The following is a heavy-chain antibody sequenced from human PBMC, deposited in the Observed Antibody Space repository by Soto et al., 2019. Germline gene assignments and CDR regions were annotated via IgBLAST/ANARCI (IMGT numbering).Heavy chain of an antibody. V-gene: IGHV4-30-4*01. D-gene: IGHD3-22*01. CDR2: IYYSGST. Sequence: PSETLSLTCTVSGGSISSGDYYWSWIRQPPGKGLEWIGYIYYSGSTYYNPSLKSRVTISVDTSKNQFSLKLSSVTAADTAVYYGAREWYYYDRRAGGNFDYWGQGTLVTVSS. CDR1: GGSISSGDYY. CDR3: AREWYYYDRRAGGNFDY. J-gene: IGHJ4*02.